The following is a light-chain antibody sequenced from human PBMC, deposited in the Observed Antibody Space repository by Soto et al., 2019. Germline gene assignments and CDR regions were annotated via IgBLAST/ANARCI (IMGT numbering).Light chain of an antibody. CDR3: QQDGSSSVT. Sequence: IVWTQSPGNLSLSPGESATLSCRASQSVSSSYLARYQQNPGQAPRLLIYGESSRATGIPDRFSGSGSGTDFALTISSLETEDFAGYDCQQDGSSSVTFGGGTKVDIK. V-gene: IGKV3-20*01. CDR2: GES. CDR1: QSVSSSY. J-gene: IGKJ4*01.